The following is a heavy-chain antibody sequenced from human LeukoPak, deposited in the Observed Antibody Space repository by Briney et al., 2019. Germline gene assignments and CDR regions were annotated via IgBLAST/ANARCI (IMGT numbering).Heavy chain of an antibody. Sequence: KPSXXLSLTCTVSGGSISSYYWSWIRQPPGKGLEWIGYIYYSGSTNYNPSLKRRVTISVDTSKNQFSLKLSSVTAADTAVYYCARGRWEPDYWGQGTLVTVSS. D-gene: IGHD1-26*01. J-gene: IGHJ4*02. CDR3: ARGRWEPDY. V-gene: IGHV4-59*01. CDR2: IYYSGST. CDR1: GGSISSYY.